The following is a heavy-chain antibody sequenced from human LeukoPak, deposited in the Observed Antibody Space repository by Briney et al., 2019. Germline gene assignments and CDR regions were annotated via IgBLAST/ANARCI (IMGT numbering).Heavy chain of an antibody. V-gene: IGHV3-48*03. Sequence: PGGSLRLSCAASGFTSNSYEMNWVRQAPGKGLEWVAYISSRGGTIYYADSVKGRFTISRDNAKNSLYLQMNSLRAEDTAVYYCARDPDCSGGSCYSNWFDPWGQGTLVTVSS. CDR1: GFTSNSYE. CDR3: ARDPDCSGGSCYSNWFDP. D-gene: IGHD2-15*01. CDR2: ISSRGGTI. J-gene: IGHJ5*02.